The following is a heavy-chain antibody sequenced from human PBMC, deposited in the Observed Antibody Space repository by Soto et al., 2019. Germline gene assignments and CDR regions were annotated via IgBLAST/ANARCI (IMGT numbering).Heavy chain of an antibody. CDR1: GGSISSSHYF. CDR3: ARAGYSSGHQFDY. J-gene: IGHJ4*02. CDR2: IYYSGST. V-gene: IGHV4-39*01. Sequence: PSETLSLTCTVSGGSISSSHYFWDWIRQPPGKGLEWIGSIYYSGSTYYNPSLKSRVTISVDTSNNQFSLRLSSVTATDTAVYYCARAGYSSGHQFDYWGQGTLVTVSS. D-gene: IGHD5-18*01.